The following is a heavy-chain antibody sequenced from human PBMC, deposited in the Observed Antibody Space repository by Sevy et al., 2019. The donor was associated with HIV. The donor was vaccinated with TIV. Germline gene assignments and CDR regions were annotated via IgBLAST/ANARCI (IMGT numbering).Heavy chain of an antibody. CDR2: INSCGTT. D-gene: IGHD7-27*01. CDR1: GFIINNYA. J-gene: IGHJ4*02. Sequence: GGSLRLSCAASGFIINNYAMTWVRQAPGKGLEWVSIINSCGTTYYADSVKGRFTISRDNSKNTLFVQMDSLRAEDTAVYYCAKDLTGSTIGYFEYWGQGTLVTVSS. V-gene: IGHV3-23*01. CDR3: AKDLTGSTIGYFEY.